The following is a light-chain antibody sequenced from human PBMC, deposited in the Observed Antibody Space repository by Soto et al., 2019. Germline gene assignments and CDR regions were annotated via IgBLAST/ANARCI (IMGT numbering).Light chain of an antibody. CDR1: QSVSSY. J-gene: IGKJ5*01. CDR2: DAS. Sequence: IVLTQSPATLSLSPGERATLSCRASQSVSSYLAWYQQKPGQAPRLLIYDASNRATGIPARFSGSGSGTDFTLTIRSLEPEDFAVYYCQQRSNWPPFGQGTRLEIK. CDR3: QQRSNWPP. V-gene: IGKV3-11*01.